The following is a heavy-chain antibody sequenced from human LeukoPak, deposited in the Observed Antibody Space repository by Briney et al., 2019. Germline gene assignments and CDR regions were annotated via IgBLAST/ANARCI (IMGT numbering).Heavy chain of an antibody. Sequence: SGGSLRLSCVASGFTFRSSVMSWVRQAPGKGLERISYIDSDTYGNTIYYPHTVKGRFTISRDNAKNSLYLQMDSLRDEDTAVYYCARDRDYAFDYWGQGTLVTVSS. CDR3: ARDRDYAFDY. CDR1: GFTFRSSV. J-gene: IGHJ4*02. CDR2: IDSDTYGNTI. V-gene: IGHV3-48*02. D-gene: IGHD4-17*01.